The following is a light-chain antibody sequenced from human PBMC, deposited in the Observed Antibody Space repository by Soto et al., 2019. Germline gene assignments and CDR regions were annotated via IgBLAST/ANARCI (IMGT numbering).Light chain of an antibody. Sequence: LAQPPSVSVAPGQTARITCGGNNIGSKSVHWYQQKPGQAPVLVVDDDSDRPSGTPERFSGSNSGNTATLTISRVEAGDEADYFCHVWDSSSEHVFGTGTKV. CDR3: HVWDSSSEHV. J-gene: IGLJ1*01. V-gene: IGLV3-21*02. CDR1: NIGSKS. CDR2: DDS.